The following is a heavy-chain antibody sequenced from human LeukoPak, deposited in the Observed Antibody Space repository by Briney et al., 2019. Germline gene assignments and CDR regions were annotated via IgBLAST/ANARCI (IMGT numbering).Heavy chain of an antibody. Sequence: GSLRLSCAASGFTFSSYAMSWVRQAPAKGLEWVSAISGSGGSTYYADSVKGRFTISRDNPKNTLYLQMNSLRAEDTAVYYCAKDSAGGWYYYYMDVWGKGTTVTVSS. CDR2: ISGSGGST. V-gene: IGHV3-23*01. CDR1: GFTFSSYA. CDR3: AKDSAGGWYYYYMDV. J-gene: IGHJ6*03. D-gene: IGHD6-13*01.